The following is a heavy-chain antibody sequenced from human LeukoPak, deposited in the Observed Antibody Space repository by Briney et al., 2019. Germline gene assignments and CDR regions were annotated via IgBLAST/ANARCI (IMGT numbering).Heavy chain of an antibody. Sequence: GGSLRLSCGASVLPFSSYSVNGVRQAPGKGLEWVSSISSSSSYIYYADSVKGRFTISRGNAKNSLYLQMNSLRAEDTAVYYCTTDPAVAQQSKPNRIEPWGQGTLVTVSS. CDR1: VLPFSSYS. V-gene: IGHV3-21*01. CDR3: TTDPAVAQQSKPNRIEP. D-gene: IGHD6-19*01. CDR2: ISSSSSYI. J-gene: IGHJ5*02.